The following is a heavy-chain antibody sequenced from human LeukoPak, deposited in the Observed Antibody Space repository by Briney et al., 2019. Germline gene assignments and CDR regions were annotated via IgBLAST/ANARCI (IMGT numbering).Heavy chain of an antibody. V-gene: IGHV1-46*01. D-gene: IGHD5-18*01. CDR1: GYTFTNYY. CDR3: ARAQRGYNYGTDDY. J-gene: IGHJ4*02. CDR2: INPSSGST. Sequence: ASLKVSCKASGYTFTNYYIHWLRQAPGQGPEWMGIINPSSGSTSYAQKFQGRVTMTRDTSTSTLYMELSSLISKDTAVYYCARAQRGYNYGTDDYWGQGTLVTVSS.